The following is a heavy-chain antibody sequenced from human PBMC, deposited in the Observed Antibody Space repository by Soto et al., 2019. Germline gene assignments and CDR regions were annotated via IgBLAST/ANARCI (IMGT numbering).Heavy chain of an antibody. CDR1: GFMFSAYT. V-gene: IGHV3-21*06. CDR3: ATLYYFNH. Sequence: GGSLRLSCAASGFMFSAYTMNWVRQAPGKGLEWLSSISDDSSYIDYADSLRGRFTVSRDNARNSLYLQIDSLGVEDTAVYYCATLYYFNHWGPGTLVTVSS. CDR2: ISDDSSYI. J-gene: IGHJ1*01.